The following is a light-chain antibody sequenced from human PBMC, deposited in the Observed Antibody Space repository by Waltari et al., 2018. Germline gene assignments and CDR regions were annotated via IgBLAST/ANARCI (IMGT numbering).Light chain of an antibody. V-gene: IGKV2-30*01. J-gene: IGKJ2*01. CDR2: KVS. CDR1: QSLVYTDGNVY. CDR3: MQGTHWPYT. Sequence: DVVMTQSPLSLPVTLGQPASISCRSSQSLVYTDGNVYLHWFQQRPGQSPRRLIYKVSNRGSGVPDRFSASGSGTDFTLVITRVEAEDLGVYYCMQGTHWPYTFGQGTMLDLK.